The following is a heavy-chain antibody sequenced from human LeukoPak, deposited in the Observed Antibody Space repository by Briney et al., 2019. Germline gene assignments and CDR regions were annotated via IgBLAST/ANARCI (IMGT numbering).Heavy chain of an antibody. CDR2: IWYDGSNK. J-gene: IGHJ4*02. D-gene: IGHD4-23*01. CDR3: ARFDYGGNLGFDY. CDR1: GFTFSSYG. V-gene: IGHV3-33*01. Sequence: GGSLRLPCAASGFTFSSYGMHWVRQAPGKGLEWVAVIWYDGSNKYYADSVKGRFTISRDNSKNTLYLQMNSLRAEDTAVYYCARFDYGGNLGFDYWGQGTLVTVSS.